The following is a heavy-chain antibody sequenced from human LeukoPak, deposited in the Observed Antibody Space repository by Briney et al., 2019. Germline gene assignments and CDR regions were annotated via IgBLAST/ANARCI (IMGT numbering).Heavy chain of an antibody. Sequence: SETLSLTCTVSGGSISSSSYYWGWIRQPPGKGLEWIGSIYYSGSTYYNPSLKSRVTISVDTSKNQFSLKLSSVTAADTAVYYCARLGGYDGLDWFDPWGQGALVTVSS. CDR1: GGSISSSSYY. D-gene: IGHD5-12*01. V-gene: IGHV4-39*07. CDR3: ARLGGYDGLDWFDP. J-gene: IGHJ5*02. CDR2: IYYSGST.